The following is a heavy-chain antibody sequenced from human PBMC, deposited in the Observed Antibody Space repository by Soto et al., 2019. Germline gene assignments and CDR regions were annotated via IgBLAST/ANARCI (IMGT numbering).Heavy chain of an antibody. V-gene: IGHV2-5*02. CDR1: GFSLSTDGVG. J-gene: IGHJ4*02. CDR2: IYWDDDK. D-gene: IGHD1-26*01. CDR3: AHRVGAPGYFDY. Sequence: QITLKEAGPTLVKPTQTVTLTCIISGFSLSTDGVGVGWIRQSPGKALEWLALIYWDDDKRYSPSLKSRLTISKDTSKKQVVLTITNMDPVDTGTYYCAHRVGAPGYFDYWGQGTLVTGSS.